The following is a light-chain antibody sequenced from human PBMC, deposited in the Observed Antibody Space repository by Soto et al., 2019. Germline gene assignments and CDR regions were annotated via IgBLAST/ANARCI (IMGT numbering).Light chain of an antibody. CDR2: DNN. CDR1: SSNIGTNH. CDR3: ATWDDSLSGRV. Sequence: QSALTQPPSASGTPGQRVTISCSGSSSNIGTNHGYWYQQLPGTAPKLLIYDNNQRPSGVPDRFSGSKSGTSASLAISGLRSEDEADYYCATWDDSLSGRVFGGGTKVTVL. V-gene: IGLV1-47*01. J-gene: IGLJ3*02.